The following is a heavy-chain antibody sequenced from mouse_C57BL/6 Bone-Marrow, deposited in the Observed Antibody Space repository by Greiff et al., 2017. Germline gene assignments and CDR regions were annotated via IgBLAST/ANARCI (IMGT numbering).Heavy chain of an antibody. Sequence: VQLQQPGAELVKPGASVKLSCKASGYTFTSYWMQWVKQRPGQGLEWIGEIDPSDSYTNYNQKFKGKATLTVDTSSSTAYMQLSSLTSEDSAVYYCARSFNTTVVATDAMDYWGQGTSVTVSS. D-gene: IGHD1-1*01. CDR2: IDPSDSYT. V-gene: IGHV1-50*01. CDR3: ARSFNTTVVATDAMDY. CDR1: GYTFTSYW. J-gene: IGHJ4*01.